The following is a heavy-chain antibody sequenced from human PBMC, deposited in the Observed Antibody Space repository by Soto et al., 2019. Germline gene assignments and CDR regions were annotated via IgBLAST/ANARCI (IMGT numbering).Heavy chain of an antibody. J-gene: IGHJ4*02. V-gene: IGHV1-69*01. Sequence: QVQLVQSGAEVKKPGSSVKVSCKASGGTFSSYAISWVRQAPGQGLEWMGGIIPIFGTANYAQKFQGRVTITADESTSTAYMEMSSLRSEDTAVYYCAREGCSGGSFPTRGHFDYWGQGTLVTVSS. CDR2: IIPIFGTA. D-gene: IGHD2-15*01. CDR1: GGTFSSYA. CDR3: AREGCSGGSFPTRGHFDY.